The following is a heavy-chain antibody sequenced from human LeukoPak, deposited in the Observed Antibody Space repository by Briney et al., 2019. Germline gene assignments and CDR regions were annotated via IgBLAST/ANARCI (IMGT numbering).Heavy chain of an antibody. CDR1: GGSISSSSYY. J-gene: IGHJ3*02. V-gene: IGHV4-39*01. CDR2: IYYSGST. D-gene: IGHD1-26*01. CDR3: AIHKWELSLFDI. Sequence: PSETLFLTCTVSGGSISSSSYYWGWIRQPPGKGLEWIGSIYYSGSTYCNPSLKSRVTISVDTSKNQFSLKLSSVTAADTAVYYCAIHKWELSLFDIWGQGTMVTVSS.